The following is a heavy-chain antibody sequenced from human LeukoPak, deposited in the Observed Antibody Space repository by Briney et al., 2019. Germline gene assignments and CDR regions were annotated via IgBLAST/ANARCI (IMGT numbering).Heavy chain of an antibody. D-gene: IGHD3-10*01. J-gene: IGHJ4*02. V-gene: IGHV4-38-2*02. CDR2: IYHSGKS. CDR3: AREAPIFDSGSYYKSLGY. Sequence: SGTLSLTCIVSGYSISSGFYWDWIRQPPGKGLEWIASIYHSGKSYYNPSLKSRVTISIDTSKNQFSLELRSVTAADTAVYYCAREAPIFDSGSYYKSLGYWGQGTLVTVSS. CDR1: GYSISSGFY.